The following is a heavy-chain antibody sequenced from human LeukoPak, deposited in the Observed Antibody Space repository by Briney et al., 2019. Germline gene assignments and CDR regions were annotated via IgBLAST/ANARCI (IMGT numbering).Heavy chain of an antibody. J-gene: IGHJ4*02. V-gene: IGHV3-48*04. Sequence: QPGGSLRLSCAASGFTFSSYSMNWVRQAPGKGLEWVSYISGSSTTIFYADSVKGRFTISRDNAKNSLYLQMNSLRAEDTAVYYCARDTSGTFDYWGQGTLVTVSS. CDR3: ARDTSGTFDY. CDR2: ISGSSTTI. CDR1: GFTFSSYS.